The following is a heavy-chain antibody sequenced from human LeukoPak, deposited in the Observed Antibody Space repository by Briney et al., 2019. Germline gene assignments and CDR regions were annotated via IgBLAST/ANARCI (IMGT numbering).Heavy chain of an antibody. CDR3: AKTGSWTANWFDP. D-gene: IGHD6-13*01. V-gene: IGHV1-8*02. CDR2: MNPNSGNT. Sequence: ASVKVSCKASGYTFTSYDINWVRQATGQGLEWMGWMNPNSGNTAYAQKFQGRVTMTRDTPINTAYMELSSLISEDTAVYYCAKTGSWTANWFDPWGQGTLVTVSS. J-gene: IGHJ5*02. CDR1: GYTFTSYD.